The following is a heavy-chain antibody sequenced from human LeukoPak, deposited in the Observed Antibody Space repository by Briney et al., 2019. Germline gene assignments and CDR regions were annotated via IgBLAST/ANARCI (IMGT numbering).Heavy chain of an antibody. CDR1: GFVSDNVA. D-gene: IGHD6-19*01. J-gene: IGHJ4*02. CDR2: ISHNSGSI. Sequence: GGALSLSCAISGFVSDNVAMHWVRQAPGKGLEWVAGISHNSGSIGYADSVRGRFIISRDNAKKSLSLQMNSLRPEDTAVYFCARVGAVSLESWGQGTLLTVSS. V-gene: IGHV3-9*02. CDR3: ARVGAVSLES.